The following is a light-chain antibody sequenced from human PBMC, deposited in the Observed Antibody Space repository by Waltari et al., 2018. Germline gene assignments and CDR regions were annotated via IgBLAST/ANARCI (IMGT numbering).Light chain of an antibody. J-gene: IGLJ3*02. V-gene: IGLV1-51*01. CDR3: ATWDNSLTAVV. CDR1: SSNIGNYL. CDR2: DNY. Sequence: QSVLTQPPSVSAAPGQKVTISCSGSSSNIGNYLVSWYHQLPGATPKLLIYDNYKRPSGLPDRVSASKSGTSATLDITGLQIGDEADYYCATWDNSLTAVVFGGGTKLTVL.